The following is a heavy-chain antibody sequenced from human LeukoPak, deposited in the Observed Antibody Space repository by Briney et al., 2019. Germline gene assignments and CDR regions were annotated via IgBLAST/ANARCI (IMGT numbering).Heavy chain of an antibody. CDR2: IYYGGRT. J-gene: IGHJ4*02. D-gene: IGHD3-16*02. Sequence: SETLSLTCSVSGGSISSYHWSWIRQPPGKGLEWIGYIYYGGRTSYNPSLKSRVTISVDTSKNQFSLTVSSVTAADTAIYYCARHSLKLVDADFDYWGQGTLVTVSS. V-gene: IGHV4-59*08. CDR3: ARHSLKLVDADFDY. CDR1: GGSISSYH.